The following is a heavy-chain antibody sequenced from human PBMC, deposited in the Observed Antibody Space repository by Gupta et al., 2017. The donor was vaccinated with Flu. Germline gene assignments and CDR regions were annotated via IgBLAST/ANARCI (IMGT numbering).Heavy chain of an antibody. V-gene: IGHV5-51*01. CDR3: ARQLNTVPYYCSGMDV. D-gene: IGHD4-4*01. J-gene: IGHJ6*02. CDR2: IHPEDCDI. Sequence: IAWVRQMPGKGLEWVGIIHPEDCDIIYSPSCQGQVTISADKSTSAAYLQWSKLKDSDSGVYYCARQLNTVPYYCSGMDVWGQGTTVTVSS.